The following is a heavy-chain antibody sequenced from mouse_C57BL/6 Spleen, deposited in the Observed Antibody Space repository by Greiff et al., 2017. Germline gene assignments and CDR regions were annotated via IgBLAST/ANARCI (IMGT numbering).Heavy chain of an antibody. CDR2: ISYDGGN. J-gene: IGHJ3*01. V-gene: IGHV3-6*01. CDR1: GYSITSGYY. Sequence: EVKLQESGPGLVKPSQSLSLTCSVTGYSITSGYYWNWIRQFPGNKLEWMGYISYDGGNNYNPSLKNRISITRDTSKNQFFLKLNSVTTEDTATYYCARDLRFAYWGQGTLVTVSA. CDR3: ARDLRFAY.